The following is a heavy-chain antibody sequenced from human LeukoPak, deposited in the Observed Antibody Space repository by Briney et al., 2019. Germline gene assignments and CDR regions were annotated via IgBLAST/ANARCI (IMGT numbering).Heavy chain of an antibody. CDR3: AREEGYMIVVVIDAFDI. J-gene: IGHJ3*02. V-gene: IGHV4-39*07. CDR2: IYYSGST. CDR1: GGSISSSSYY. Sequence: SETLSLTCTVSGGSISSSSYYWGWIRQPPGKGLEWIGSIYYSGSTYYNPSLKSRVTISVDTSKNQFSLKLSSVTAADTAVYYCAREEGYMIVVVIDAFDIWGQGTMVTVSS. D-gene: IGHD3-22*01.